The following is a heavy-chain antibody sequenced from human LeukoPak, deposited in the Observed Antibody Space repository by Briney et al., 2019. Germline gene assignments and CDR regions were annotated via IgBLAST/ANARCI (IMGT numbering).Heavy chain of an antibody. J-gene: IGHJ3*02. CDR1: GYTFTSYG. CDR3: ARDVPRRTTYYYDSSGLGGAFDI. CDR2: ISAYNGNT. V-gene: IGHV1-18*01. Sequence: ASVKVSCKASGYTFTSYGISWVRQAPGQGLEWMGWISAYNGNTNYAQKLQGRVTMTTDTSTSTAYMELRSLRSDDTAVYYRARDVPRRTTYYYDSSGLGGAFDIWGQGTMVTVSS. D-gene: IGHD3-22*01.